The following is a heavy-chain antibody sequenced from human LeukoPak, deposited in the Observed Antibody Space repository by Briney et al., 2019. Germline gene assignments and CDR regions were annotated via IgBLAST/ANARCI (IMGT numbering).Heavy chain of an antibody. D-gene: IGHD5-18*01. V-gene: IGHV3-23*01. CDR1: GFTFSSYG. CDR2: TSGSGSSP. CDR3: ARYSYGRELHGMDV. J-gene: IGHJ6*02. Sequence: GGSLRLSCAASGFTFSSYGMNWVRQAPGKGLEWVSATSGSGSSPNYSDSVKGWFTISRDNSKNTLYLQMNSLRAEDTAVYYCARYSYGRELHGMDVWGQGTTVTVSS.